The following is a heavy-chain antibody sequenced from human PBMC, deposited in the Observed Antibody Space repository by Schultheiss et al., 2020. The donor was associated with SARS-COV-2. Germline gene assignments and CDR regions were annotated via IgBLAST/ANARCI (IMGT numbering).Heavy chain of an antibody. J-gene: IGHJ4*02. D-gene: IGHD3-16*01. Sequence: GGSLRLSCAASGFTFSDYYMSWIRQAPGKGLEWVSYISSSSSYTNYADSVKGRFTISRDNSKNTVYLQMNSLRAEDTAVYYCARDLGYFDYWGQGTLVTVSS. CDR1: GFTFSDYY. V-gene: IGHV3-11*06. CDR2: ISSSSSYT. CDR3: ARDLGYFDY.